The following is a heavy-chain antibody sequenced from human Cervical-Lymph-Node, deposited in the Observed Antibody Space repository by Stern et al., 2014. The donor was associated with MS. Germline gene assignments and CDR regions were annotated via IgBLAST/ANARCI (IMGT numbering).Heavy chain of an antibody. CDR3: AKDLRMVVYALDI. CDR2: ISYDGSKK. J-gene: IGHJ3*02. CDR1: EVTVNSYD. Sequence: VQLVESGGGVVHPGRSLRLSCAASEVTVNSYDMYWVRQAPGKGLEWMASISYDGSKKYYAESVKGRFTISRDDSTSTLYLQMNSLRPEDSAVYYCAKDLRMVVYALDIWGQGTLVTVSS. V-gene: IGHV3-30*18. D-gene: IGHD2-15*01.